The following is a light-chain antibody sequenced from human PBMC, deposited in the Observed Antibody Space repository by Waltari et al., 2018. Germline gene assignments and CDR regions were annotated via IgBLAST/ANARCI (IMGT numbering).Light chain of an antibody. Sequence: DIVLTQSPATLSLSPGERATLSCWASQSVSNYLAWYQQKPGQAPRLLIYDTSNRATGIPARFSGSGFGTDFTLTITRLEPEDFAVYYCQQRRTWPLTFGGGTKVEIK. CDR3: QQRRTWPLT. CDR2: DTS. CDR1: QSVSNY. J-gene: IGKJ4*01. V-gene: IGKV3-11*01.